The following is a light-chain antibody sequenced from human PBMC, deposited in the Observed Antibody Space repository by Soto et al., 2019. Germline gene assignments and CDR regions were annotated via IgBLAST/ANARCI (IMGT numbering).Light chain of an antibody. Sequence: DIQMTQSPSTLSGSVGDRVTITCRASQTISIWLAWYQQKPGQAPKLLIYKASTLKSGVPSRFSGSGSGTEFTLTISSLQPDDFATYYCQHYNSYSEAFGQGTKVDI. CDR1: QTISIW. J-gene: IGKJ1*01. CDR2: KAS. V-gene: IGKV1-5*03. CDR3: QHYNSYSEA.